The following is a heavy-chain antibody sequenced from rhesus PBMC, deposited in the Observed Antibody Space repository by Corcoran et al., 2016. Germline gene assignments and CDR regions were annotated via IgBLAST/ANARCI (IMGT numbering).Heavy chain of an antibody. D-gene: IGHD3-3*01. CDR2: INGNSGST. CDR3: ATSITIFGVVD. V-gene: IGHV4-80*01. Sequence: QVQLQESGPGLVKPSETLSLTCAVSGASISSNWWSWIPQPPRKGLEWIGEINGNSGSTYSNPSLKSRVTISKDASKNQCSLKLSSVTAADTAVYYCATSITIFGVVDWGQGVLVTVSS. CDR1: GASISSNW. J-gene: IGHJ4*01.